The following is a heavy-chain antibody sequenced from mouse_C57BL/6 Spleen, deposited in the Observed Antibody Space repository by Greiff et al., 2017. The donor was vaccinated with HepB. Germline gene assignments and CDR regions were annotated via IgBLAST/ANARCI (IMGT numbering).Heavy chain of an antibody. CDR1: GFSLTSYG. CDR3: ASEGYYYGSSRFAY. Sequence: VQVVESGPGLVAPSQSLSITCTVSGFSLTSYGVDWVRRSPGKGLEWLGVIWGVGSTNYNSALKSRLSISKDNSKSQVFLKMNSLQTDDTAMYYCASEGYYYGSSRFAYWGQGTLVTVSA. D-gene: IGHD1-1*01. J-gene: IGHJ3*01. V-gene: IGHV2-6*01. CDR2: IWGVGST.